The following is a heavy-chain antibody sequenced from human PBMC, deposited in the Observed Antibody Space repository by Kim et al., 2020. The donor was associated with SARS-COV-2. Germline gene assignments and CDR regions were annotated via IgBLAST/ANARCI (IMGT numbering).Heavy chain of an antibody. Sequence: ASVKVSCKASGYTFTSYAMHWVRQAPGQRLEWMGWINAGNGNTKYSQKFQGRVTITRDTSASTAYMELSSLRSEDTAVYYCARDLYDFWSGVRFDPWGQGTLVTVSS. CDR2: INAGNGNT. CDR1: GYTFTSYA. CDR3: ARDLYDFWSGVRFDP. V-gene: IGHV1-3*01. J-gene: IGHJ5*02. D-gene: IGHD3-3*01.